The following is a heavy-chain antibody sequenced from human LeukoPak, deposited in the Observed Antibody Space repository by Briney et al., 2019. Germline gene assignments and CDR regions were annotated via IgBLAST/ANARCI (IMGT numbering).Heavy chain of an antibody. CDR1: GFTFSSYW. V-gene: IGHV3-7*01. CDR3: ARDSIVRSSGYYDR. CDR2: IKQDGSEK. D-gene: IGHD3-22*01. J-gene: IGHJ4*02. Sequence: GGSLRLSCAAPGFTFSSYWMSWVRQAPGKGLEWVANIKQDGSEKYYVDSVKGRFTISRDNAKNSLYLQMNSLRAEDTAVYYCARDSIVRSSGYYDRWGQGTLVTVSS.